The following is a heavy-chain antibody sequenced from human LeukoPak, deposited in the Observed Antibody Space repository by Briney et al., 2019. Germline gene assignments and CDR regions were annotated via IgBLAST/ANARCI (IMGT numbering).Heavy chain of an antibody. CDR2: ISSSGSII. Sequence: PGGSLRLSCAASGFTFSSYEMNWVRQAPGKGLKWVSYISSSGSIIFYADSVKGRFTISRDNAKNSLYLQMNSLRAEDTAVYYCARRRDRGDYTYWGQGTLVTVSS. J-gene: IGHJ4*02. CDR3: ARRRDRGDYTY. CDR1: GFTFSSYE. D-gene: IGHD4-17*01. V-gene: IGHV3-48*03.